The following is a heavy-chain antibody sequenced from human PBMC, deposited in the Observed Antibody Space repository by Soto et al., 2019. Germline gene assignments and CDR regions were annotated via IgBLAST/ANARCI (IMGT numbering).Heavy chain of an antibody. CDR2: ISYDGSNK. CDR3: AKDMYSGGSGYYYYGMDV. V-gene: IGHV3-30*18. D-gene: IGHD2-15*01. Sequence: GGSLSLSCAASGFTFSSYGMHWVRQAPGKGLEWVAVISYDGSNKYYADSVKGRFTISRDNSKNTLYLQMNSLRAEDTAVYYCAKDMYSGGSGYYYYGMDVWGQGTTVTVSS. J-gene: IGHJ6*02. CDR1: GFTFSSYG.